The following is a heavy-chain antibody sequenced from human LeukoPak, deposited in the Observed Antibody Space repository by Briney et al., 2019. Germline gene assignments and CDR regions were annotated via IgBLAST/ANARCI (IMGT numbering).Heavy chain of an antibody. CDR2: IRSDGSHK. V-gene: IGHV3-30*02. CDR1: GFTFSTYA. Sequence: GGSLRLSCTSSGFTFSTYAMHWVRQAPGKGLEWVAFIRSDGSHKSYADSVKGRFTISRDNSKNTLFLQMNSLRPEDTSVYYCAKDGGWYELYYMDVWGTGTMVTVSS. CDR3: AKDGGWYELYYMDV. J-gene: IGHJ6*03. D-gene: IGHD6-19*01.